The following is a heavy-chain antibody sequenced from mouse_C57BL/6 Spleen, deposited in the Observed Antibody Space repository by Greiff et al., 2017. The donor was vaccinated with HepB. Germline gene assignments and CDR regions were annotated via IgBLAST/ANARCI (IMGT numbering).Heavy chain of an antibody. J-gene: IGHJ1*03. V-gene: IGHV1-64*01. D-gene: IGHD1-1*01. CDR1: GYTFTSYW. CDR2: IHPNSGST. CDR3: ARSFYYGSSYWYFDV. Sequence: QVQLQQPGAELVKPGASVKLSCKASGYTFTSYWMHWVKQRPGQGLEWIGMIHPNSGSTNYNEKFKSKATLTVDTSSSTADMQLSSLTSEDSAVDYCARSFYYGSSYWYFDVWGTGTTVTVSS.